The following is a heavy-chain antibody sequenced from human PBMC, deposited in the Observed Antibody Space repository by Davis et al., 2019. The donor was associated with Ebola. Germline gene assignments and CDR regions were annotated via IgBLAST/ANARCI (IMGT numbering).Heavy chain of an antibody. Sequence: AASVKVSCKASGGTFSSYAISWVRQAPGQGLEWMGGIIPIFGTANYAQKFQGRVTITADKSTSTAYMELSRLRSDDTAVYSCARGGGSGSYFYGMDVWGQGTTVTVSS. D-gene: IGHD3-10*01. J-gene: IGHJ6*02. CDR1: GGTFSSYA. CDR3: ARGGGSGSYFYGMDV. CDR2: IIPIFGTA. V-gene: IGHV1-69*06.